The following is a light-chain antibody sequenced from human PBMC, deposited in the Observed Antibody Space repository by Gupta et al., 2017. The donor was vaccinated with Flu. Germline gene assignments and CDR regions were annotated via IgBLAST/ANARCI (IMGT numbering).Light chain of an antibody. CDR1: NSNIGSSP. V-gene: IGLV1-44*01. Sequence: QRVISSCSGSNSNIGSSPVNWYHQVPGAAPKLLIYATNERPSGVPDRFSGYKSGTSASLAISGLQSEDEGDYYCASWDDNLNGVFGGGTRLTV. J-gene: IGLJ3*02. CDR2: ATN. CDR3: ASWDDNLNGV.